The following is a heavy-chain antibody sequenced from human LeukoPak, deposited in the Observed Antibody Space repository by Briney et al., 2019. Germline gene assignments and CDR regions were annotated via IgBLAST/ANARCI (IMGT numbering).Heavy chain of an antibody. CDR2: IWYDGSNK. Sequence: GGSLRLSCAASVFIFSSYGMHWVRQAPGKGLEWVAVIWYDGSNKYYADSVKGRFTISRDNSKNTLYLQMNSLRAEDTAVCYCARGTGDCDYWGQGTLVTVSS. CDR3: ARGTGDCDY. V-gene: IGHV3-33*01. CDR1: VFIFSSYG. D-gene: IGHD7-27*01. J-gene: IGHJ4*02.